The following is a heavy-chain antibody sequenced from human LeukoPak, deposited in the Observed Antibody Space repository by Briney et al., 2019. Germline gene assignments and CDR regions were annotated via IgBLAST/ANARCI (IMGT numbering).Heavy chain of an antibody. Sequence: GGSLRLSCAASGFTFSNYAMHWVRQAPGKGLEWVSLISSGGTYEYYADSVKGRFTISRDNSKNTLYLQLNSLRAADTAVYYCARDSTYYYDSGSSGPHYFDNWGQGTLVTVSS. CDR1: GFTFSNYA. V-gene: IGHV3-30*01. J-gene: IGHJ4*02. CDR3: ARDSTYYYDSGSSGPHYFDN. CDR2: ISSGGTYE. D-gene: IGHD3-10*01.